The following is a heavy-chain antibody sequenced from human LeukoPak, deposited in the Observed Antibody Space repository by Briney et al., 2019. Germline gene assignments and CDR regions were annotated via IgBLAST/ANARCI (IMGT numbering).Heavy chain of an antibody. Sequence: GGSLRLSCATSGFTFSDYYMNWIRQAPGKGPEWVSYISNSGDTKYYTDSVKGRFTISRDNAKNSLYLQMNSLRAEDTAVYYCARIYRGYSYGYPAGYWGQGTLVTASS. CDR3: ARIYRGYSYGYPAGY. CDR1: GFTFSDYY. J-gene: IGHJ4*02. V-gene: IGHV3-11*01. CDR2: ISNSGDTK. D-gene: IGHD5-18*01.